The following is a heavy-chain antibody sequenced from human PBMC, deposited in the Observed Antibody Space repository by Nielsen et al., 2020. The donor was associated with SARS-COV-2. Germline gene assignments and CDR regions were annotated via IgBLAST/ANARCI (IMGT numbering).Heavy chain of an antibody. CDR2: IKQDGSEK. CDR3: ARIYSSSYIDY. Sequence: GESLKISCAASGFTFSSDWMSWLRQAPGKGLEWVANIKQDGSEKHYVDSVKGRFTVSRDNTKNSLYLQMNSLRAEDTAVYYCARIYSSSYIDYWGQGALATVSS. CDR1: GFTFSSDW. D-gene: IGHD6-13*01. V-gene: IGHV3-7*01. J-gene: IGHJ4*02.